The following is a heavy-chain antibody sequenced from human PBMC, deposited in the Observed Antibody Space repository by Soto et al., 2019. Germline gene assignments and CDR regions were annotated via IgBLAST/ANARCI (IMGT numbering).Heavy chain of an antibody. J-gene: IGHJ6*02. D-gene: IGHD2-2*01. CDR3: AKDILGFVVVPAAHYGMDV. V-gene: IGHV3-30*18. CDR1: GFTFSSYG. Sequence: GGSLRLSCAASGFTFSSYGMHWVRQAPGKGLEWVAVISYDGSNKYYADSVKGRFTISRDNSKNTLYLQMNSLRAEDTAVYYCAKDILGFVVVPAAHYGMDVWGQGTTVTVSS. CDR2: ISYDGSNK.